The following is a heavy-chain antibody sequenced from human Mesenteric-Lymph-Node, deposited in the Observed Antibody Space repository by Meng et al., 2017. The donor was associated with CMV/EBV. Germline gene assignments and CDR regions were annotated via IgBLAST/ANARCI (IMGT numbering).Heavy chain of an antibody. V-gene: IGHV4-34*01. CDR2: INHSGST. J-gene: IGHJ4*02. Sequence: HVELAEGRGGVFVPSAALPLPWAVDGGSLRGFHWGWIRPPPGKGLEWIGEINHSGSTNYNPSLKSRVTISVDTSKNQFSLKLSSVTAADTAVYYCARHQRWLKSEGGFNYWGQGTLVTVSS. D-gene: IGHD4-23*01. CDR3: ARHQRWLKSEGGFNY. CDR1: GGSLRGFH.